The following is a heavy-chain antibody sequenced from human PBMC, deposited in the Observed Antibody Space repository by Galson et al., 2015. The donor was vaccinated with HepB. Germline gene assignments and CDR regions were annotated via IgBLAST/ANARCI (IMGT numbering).Heavy chain of an antibody. CDR3: AREFVGYNSDFYYYYGMDV. CDR2: ISSSGTII. CDR1: GFTFSRYG. V-gene: IGHV3-48*04. Sequence: SLRLSCAASGFTFSRYGMHWVRQAPGKGLEWVSYISSSGTIISNADSVKGRFIISRDNAKNSLYLQMNRLRAEDTAVYYCAREFVGYNSDFYYYYGMDVWGQGTTVTVSS. J-gene: IGHJ6*02. D-gene: IGHD5-24*01.